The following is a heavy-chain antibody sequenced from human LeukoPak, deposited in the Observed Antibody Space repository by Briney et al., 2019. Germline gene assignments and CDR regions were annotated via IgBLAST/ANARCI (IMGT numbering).Heavy chain of an antibody. V-gene: IGHV1-46*01. CDR2: INPSGGST. Sequence: ASVKVSCKASGYTFTSYYMHWVRQAPGQGLEWMGIINPSGGSTSYTQKFQGRVTMTRDTSTSTVYMELSSLRSEDTAVYYCARERTNYYYMDVWGKGTTVTVSS. CDR3: ARERTNYYYMDV. J-gene: IGHJ6*03. CDR1: GYTFTSYY.